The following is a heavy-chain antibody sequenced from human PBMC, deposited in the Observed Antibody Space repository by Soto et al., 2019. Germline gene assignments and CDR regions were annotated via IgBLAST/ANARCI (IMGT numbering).Heavy chain of an antibody. D-gene: IGHD3-16*01. V-gene: IGHV4-34*01. CDR2: LYQGLSI. CDR3: ARHGGYYFDY. J-gene: IGHJ4*02. Sequence: SETLSLTCSVYIGSFRGYYWSWIRQPPGKGLEWIGELYQGLSIIYNPSLESRVTISGDSSKNQFSLKLRSVTAADTAVYYCARHGGYYFDYWGQGTLVTVSS. CDR1: IGSFRGYY.